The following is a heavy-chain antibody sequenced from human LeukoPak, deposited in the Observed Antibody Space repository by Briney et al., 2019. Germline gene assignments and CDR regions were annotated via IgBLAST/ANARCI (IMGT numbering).Heavy chain of an antibody. Sequence: SETPSLTCAVYGGSFSGYYWSWIRQPPGKGLEWIGEINHSGSTNYNPSLKSRVTISVDTSKNQFSLKLSSVTAADTAVYYCARVGLLWFGELWYWGQGTLVTVSS. CDR1: GGSFSGYY. J-gene: IGHJ4*02. CDR2: INHSGST. CDR3: ARVGLLWFGELWY. V-gene: IGHV4-34*01. D-gene: IGHD3-10*01.